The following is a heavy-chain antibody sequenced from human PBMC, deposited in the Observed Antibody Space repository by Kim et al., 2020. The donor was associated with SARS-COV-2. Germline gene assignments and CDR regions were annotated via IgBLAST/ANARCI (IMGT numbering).Heavy chain of an antibody. CDR2: IDPSDSYT. Sequence: GESLKISCKGSGYSFTSYWISWVRQMPGKGLEWMGRIDPSDSYTNYSPSFQGHVTISADKSISTAYLQWSSLKASDTAMYYCARHGTYYDILPLMDVWGQGTTVTVSS. CDR3: ARHGTYYDILPLMDV. V-gene: IGHV5-10-1*01. CDR1: GYSFTSYW. J-gene: IGHJ6*02. D-gene: IGHD3-9*01.